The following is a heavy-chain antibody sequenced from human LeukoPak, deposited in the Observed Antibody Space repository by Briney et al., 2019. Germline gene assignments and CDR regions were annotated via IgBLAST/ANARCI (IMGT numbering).Heavy chain of an antibody. V-gene: IGHV3-7*01. CDR2: IKQDGSEK. CDR3: ARGTIYCSSTSCYKGHFDY. D-gene: IGHD2-2*02. CDR1: GFTFSSYW. J-gene: IGHJ4*02. Sequence: GGSLRLSCAASGFTFSSYWMSWVRQAPGKGLEWVANIKQDGSEKYYVDSVKGRFTISRDNAKNSLYLQMNSLRAEDTAVYYCARGTIYCSSTSCYKGHFDYWGQGTLVTVSS.